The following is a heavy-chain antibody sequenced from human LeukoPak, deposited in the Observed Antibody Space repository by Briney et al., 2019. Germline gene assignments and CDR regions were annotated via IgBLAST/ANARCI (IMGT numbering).Heavy chain of an antibody. Sequence: SETLSLTCTVSGGSLFSYYWSWIRQPPGKGLEFIGYIYYSGSTNYNPSLKSRVTISVDTSKNQFSLKLSSVTPADTAVYYCARDPRHSGYDQAWGQGTLVTVSS. CDR2: IYYSGST. V-gene: IGHV4-59*01. CDR3: ARDPRHSGYDQA. CDR1: GGSLFSYY. D-gene: IGHD5-12*01. J-gene: IGHJ5*02.